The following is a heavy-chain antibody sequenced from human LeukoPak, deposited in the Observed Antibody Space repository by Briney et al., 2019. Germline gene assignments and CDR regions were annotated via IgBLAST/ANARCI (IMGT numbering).Heavy chain of an antibody. J-gene: IGHJ6*02. CDR1: GYTFTSYD. V-gene: IGHV1-46*01. CDR2: INPGGGST. Sequence: ASVKVSCKASGYTFTSYDINWVRQAPGQGLEWMGIINPGGGSTSYAQKFQGRVTMTRDTSTSTVYMELSSLRSEDTAVYYCARADYGGNSDYYYYGMDVWGQGTRVTVSS. CDR3: ARADYGGNSDYYYYGMDV. D-gene: IGHD4-23*01.